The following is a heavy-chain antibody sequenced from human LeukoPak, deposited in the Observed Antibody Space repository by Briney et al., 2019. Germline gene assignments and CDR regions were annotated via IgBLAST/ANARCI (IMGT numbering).Heavy chain of an antibody. V-gene: IGHV1-2*02. CDR1: GYTFTGYY. Sequence: ASVKVSCKASGYTFTGYYMHWVRQAPGQGLEWMGWINPNSGGTNYAQKFQGRVTMTGDTSISTAYMELSRLRSDDTAVYYCARPTWDTISRYGMDVWGQGTTVTVSS. D-gene: IGHD3-3*01. CDR3: ARPTWDTISRYGMDV. CDR2: INPNSGGT. J-gene: IGHJ6*02.